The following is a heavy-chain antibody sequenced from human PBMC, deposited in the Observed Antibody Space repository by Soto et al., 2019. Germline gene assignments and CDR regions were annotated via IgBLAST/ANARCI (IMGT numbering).Heavy chain of an antibody. CDR1: GFTFSSYA. D-gene: IGHD6-13*01. V-gene: IGHV3-23*01. J-gene: IGHJ3*02. Sequence: GGSLRLSCAASGFTFSSYATSWVRQAPGKGLEWVSAISGSGGSTYYADSVKGRFTISRDNSKNTLYLQMNSLRAEDTAVYYCTKDIEAAAGPPDAFDIWGQGTMVTVSS. CDR2: ISGSGGST. CDR3: TKDIEAAAGPPDAFDI.